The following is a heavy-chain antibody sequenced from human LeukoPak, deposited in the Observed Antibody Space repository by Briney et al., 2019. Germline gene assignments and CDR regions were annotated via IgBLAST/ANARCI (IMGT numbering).Heavy chain of an antibody. CDR1: GFPFSSPA. CDR3: AKDRLPMVRGIDY. J-gene: IGHJ4*02. D-gene: IGHD3-10*01. V-gene: IGHV3-23*01. Sequence: GSLRLSCSGSGFPFSSPAISWVRQAPGKGLGWVSAISGSGGTTYCADSVKGRFTISRDNSKNTLFLQMNSLRAEDTAVYYCAKDRLPMVRGIDYWGQGTLVTVSS. CDR2: ISGSGGTT.